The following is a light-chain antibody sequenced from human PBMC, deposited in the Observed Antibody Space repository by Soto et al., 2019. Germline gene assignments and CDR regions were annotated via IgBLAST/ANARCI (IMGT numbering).Light chain of an antibody. CDR1: QSVLHSSNNKNY. CDR2: WAS. CDR3: QQYYSPLLT. J-gene: IGKJ4*01. Sequence: DIVMTQSPDSLAVSLGERATINCKSSQSVLHSSNNKNYLAWYQQKQGQPPKLLLYWASTRESGVPDRFSGSGSGTDFTLTISSLQAEDVAVYYCQQYYSPLLTFGGGTKVEIK. V-gene: IGKV4-1*01.